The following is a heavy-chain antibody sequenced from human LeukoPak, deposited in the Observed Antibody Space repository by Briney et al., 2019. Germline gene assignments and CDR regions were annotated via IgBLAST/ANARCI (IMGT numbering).Heavy chain of an antibody. Sequence: SETLSLTCTVSGGSISRSSYYWGWIRQPPGKGLEWIATIYYTGSTYYNPSLKSRVTISADTAKNQFSLKLSSVTAADTAVYYCARLTSGHFDYWGQGTLVTVSS. CDR2: IYYTGST. J-gene: IGHJ4*02. CDR3: ARLTSGHFDY. V-gene: IGHV4-39*01. CDR1: GGSISRSSYY. D-gene: IGHD3-10*01.